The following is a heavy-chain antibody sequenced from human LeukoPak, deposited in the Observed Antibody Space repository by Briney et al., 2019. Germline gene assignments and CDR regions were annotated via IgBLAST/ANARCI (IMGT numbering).Heavy chain of an antibody. CDR2: ISGYQGST. CDR3: ARSAPSTITAGPFHY. CDR1: GYTFSNSG. J-gene: IGHJ4*02. Sequence: GASVKVSCKASGYTFSNSGIAWVRQAPGQGLEWMGWISGYQGSTKYAQNFQGRVTMTIDRSTSTAYMDLRSLRSDDTAMYFCARSAPSTITAGPFHYWGQGTLVAVSS. D-gene: IGHD5-12*01. V-gene: IGHV1-18*01.